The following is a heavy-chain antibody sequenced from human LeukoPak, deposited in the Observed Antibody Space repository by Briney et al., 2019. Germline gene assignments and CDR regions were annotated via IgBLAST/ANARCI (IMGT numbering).Heavy chain of an antibody. CDR1: GFTFSSYS. J-gene: IGHJ4*02. D-gene: IGHD5-18*01. CDR3: AKDPRDHSYGWSWRYFDY. V-gene: IGHV3-48*01. CDR2: ISSSSSTI. Sequence: GGSLRLSCAASGFTFSSYSMNWVRQVPGKGLEWVSYISSSSSTIYYADSVKGRFTISRDNAKNSLYLQMNSLRAEDTAVYYCAKDPRDHSYGWSWRYFDYWGQGTLVTVSS.